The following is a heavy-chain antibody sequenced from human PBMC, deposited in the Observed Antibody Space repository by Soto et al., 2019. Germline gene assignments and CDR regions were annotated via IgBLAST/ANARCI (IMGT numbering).Heavy chain of an antibody. CDR2: ISYDGSHE. CDR3: ARDAVSIINWYFDL. J-gene: IGHJ2*01. V-gene: IGHV3-30-3*01. Sequence: QVQLVESGGGVVQPGRSLRLSCAASGFTFSSYAMHWVRQAPGKGLEWVAVISYDGSHEYYADSVKGRFTISRDSSKNTLYLQMNSLRAEDTAVYYCARDAVSIINWYFDLWGRGTLVTVSS. D-gene: IGHD4-17*01. CDR1: GFTFSSYA.